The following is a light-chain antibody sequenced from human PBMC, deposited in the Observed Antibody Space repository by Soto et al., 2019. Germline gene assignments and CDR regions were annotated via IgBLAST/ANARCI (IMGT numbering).Light chain of an antibody. J-gene: IGLJ1*01. CDR1: SSNIGGNS. V-gene: IGLV1-51*01. Sequence: QSVLTQRPAVSAAPGQKVTISCSGSSSNIGGNSVSWYQQLPGTAPKLLIYDDNKRPSGIPDRFSGSKSGTSATLGITGFQTGDEADYYCGAWDGGLSAFVFGTGTKVTVL. CDR2: DDN. CDR3: GAWDGGLSAFV.